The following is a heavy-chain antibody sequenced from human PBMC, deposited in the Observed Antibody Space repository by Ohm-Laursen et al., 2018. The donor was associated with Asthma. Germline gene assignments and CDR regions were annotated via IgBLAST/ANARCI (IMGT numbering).Heavy chain of an antibody. CDR1: GFTFSSYS. CDR2: IAYDGSSK. D-gene: IGHD2-15*01. V-gene: IGHV3-30-3*01. CDR3: ARNLAVVAATPLDY. J-gene: IGHJ4*02. Sequence: SLRLSCAASGFTFSSYSMHWVRQAPGKGLEWVAVIAYDGSSKYYADSVKGRFTISRDNSKNTLYLQMNSLRAEDTAVYYCARNLAVVAATPLDYWGQGTLVTVSS.